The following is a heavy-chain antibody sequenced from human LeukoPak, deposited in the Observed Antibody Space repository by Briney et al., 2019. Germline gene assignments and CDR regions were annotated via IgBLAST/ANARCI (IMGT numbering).Heavy chain of an antibody. D-gene: IGHD2-2*01. CDR2: IRQDGDEK. CDR3: AKDMQSYQLLEFDY. Sequence: GGSLRLSCAGSGFIFNSHWMTWVRQAPGMGLEWVGNIRQDGDEKFYADSVRGRFTISRDNAKNSLYLHLNSLRAEDTALYYCAKDMQSYQLLEFDYWGQGTLVTVSS. V-gene: IGHV3-7*03. CDR1: GFIFNSHW. J-gene: IGHJ4*02.